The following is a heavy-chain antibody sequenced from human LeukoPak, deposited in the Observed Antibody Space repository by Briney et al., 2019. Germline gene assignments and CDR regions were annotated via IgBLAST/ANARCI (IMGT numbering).Heavy chain of an antibody. Sequence: GASVKVSCKASGHTFTGYYMHWVRQAPRQGLEWMGWINPNSGGTNYAQKFQGRVAMTRDTSITTVYMELNRLRSDDTAVYYCARDRLGGTNWFDPWGQGTLVTVSS. CDR3: ARDRLGGTNWFDP. CDR2: INPNSGGT. CDR1: GHTFTGYY. V-gene: IGHV1-2*02. J-gene: IGHJ5*02. D-gene: IGHD3-9*01.